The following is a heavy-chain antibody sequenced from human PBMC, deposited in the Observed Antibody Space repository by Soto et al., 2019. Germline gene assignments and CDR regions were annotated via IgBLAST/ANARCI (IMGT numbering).Heavy chain of an antibody. CDR2: ISAYNGNT. Sequence: GASVKVSCKASGYTFTSYGISWVRQAPGQGLEWMGWISAYNGNTNYAQKLQGRVTMTTDTSTSTAYMELRSLRSDDTAVYYCVRDAGNCSGGSCYSGNLFYWGQGTLVTVSS. D-gene: IGHD2-15*01. CDR3: VRDAGNCSGGSCYSGNLFY. V-gene: IGHV1-18*01. J-gene: IGHJ4*02. CDR1: GYTFTSYG.